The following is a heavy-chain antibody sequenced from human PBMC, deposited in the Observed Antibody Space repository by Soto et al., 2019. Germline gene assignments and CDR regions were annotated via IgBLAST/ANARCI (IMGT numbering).Heavy chain of an antibody. CDR1: GFSLNSRGVG. Sequence: QITLRESGPALVKPTQTLTLTCTFSGFSLNSRGVGVGWVRQPPGKALEWLAIVYWDDDKRYRPSLRSRISIGKDTPTNQVVLTLTNTAPVDTATYYCVHRGPVDETGMGFDYWGQGSLVTVSS. CDR2: VYWDDDK. V-gene: IGHV2-5*02. J-gene: IGHJ4*02. CDR3: VHRGPVDETGMGFDY. D-gene: IGHD3-9*01.